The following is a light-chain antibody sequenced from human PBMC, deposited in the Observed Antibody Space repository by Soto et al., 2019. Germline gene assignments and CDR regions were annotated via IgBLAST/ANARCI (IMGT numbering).Light chain of an antibody. V-gene: IGLV3-25*03. CDR1: ALPKQY. CDR2: KDS. J-gene: IGLJ1*01. Sequence: SYELTQPPSVSVSPGQTARITCSGDALPKQYAYWYQQQPGQAPALVIYKDSERPSGIPERFSGSGSGTTVTLTINGVQAEDEADYYCQSADSSGTYVFGTGTKLTVL. CDR3: QSADSSGTYV.